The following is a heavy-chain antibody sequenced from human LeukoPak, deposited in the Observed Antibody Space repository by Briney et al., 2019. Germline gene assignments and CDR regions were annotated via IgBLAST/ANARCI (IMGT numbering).Heavy chain of an antibody. CDR3: ARSWGNYFDSSGYFDY. V-gene: IGHV4-59*01. J-gene: IGHJ4*02. D-gene: IGHD3-22*01. Sequence: PSETLSLTCTVSGGSISNYYWNWIRQPPEKGLEWIGYIYYSGSTKYNPSLKSRVTISVDTSKNQFSLKLTSVTAADTAVYYCARSWGNYFDSSGYFDYWGQGTLVTVSS. CDR1: GGSISNYY. CDR2: IYYSGST.